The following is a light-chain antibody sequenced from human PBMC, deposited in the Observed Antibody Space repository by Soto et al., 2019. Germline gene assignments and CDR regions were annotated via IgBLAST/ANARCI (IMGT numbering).Light chain of an antibody. V-gene: IGLV2-14*01. Sequence: QSVLTQPASVSGSPGQSITISCTGTSTDVGGFNYVSWFQQHPGKSPKLILYQVSYRPSGVSDRFSGSKSGNTASLTISGLQTEDEADYYCNSYTSTITPYVFGTGTKVTVL. CDR3: NSYTSTITPYV. CDR1: STDVGGFNY. J-gene: IGLJ1*01. CDR2: QVS.